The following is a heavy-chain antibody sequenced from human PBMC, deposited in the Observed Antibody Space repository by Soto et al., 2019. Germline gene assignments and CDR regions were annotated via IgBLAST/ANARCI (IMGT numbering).Heavy chain of an antibody. CDR3: ASFSGSYYYAMDV. J-gene: IGHJ6*02. Sequence: SETPSLTSAVYGTSLSDYYSSSNRHPPGRGLAWIGEINHSGVTNHKPSLKRRVPISVDTSKTQFSLQLKSVTAADTALYYSASFSGSYYYAMDVWGQGSTVTVSS. CDR1: GTSLSDYY. CDR2: INHSGVT. D-gene: IGHD6-19*01. V-gene: IGHV4-34*01.